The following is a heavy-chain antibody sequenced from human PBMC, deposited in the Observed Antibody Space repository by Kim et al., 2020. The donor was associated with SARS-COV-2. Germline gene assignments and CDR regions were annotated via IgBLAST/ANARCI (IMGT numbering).Heavy chain of an antibody. D-gene: IGHD5-12*01. CDR2: INSDGSST. Sequence: GGSLRPSCAASGFTFSNYWMHWVRQAPGKGLVWVSRINSDGSSTSYADSVKGRFTISRDNAKNTLYLQMSSLRAEDTAVYYCARLLDGYNRPFGYWGQGTLVTVSS. V-gene: IGHV3-74*01. J-gene: IGHJ4*02. CDR3: ARLLDGYNRPFGY. CDR1: GFTFSNYW.